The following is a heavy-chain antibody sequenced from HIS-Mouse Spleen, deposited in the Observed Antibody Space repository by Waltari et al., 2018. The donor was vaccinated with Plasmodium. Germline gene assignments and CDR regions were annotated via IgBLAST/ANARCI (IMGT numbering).Heavy chain of an antibody. CDR2: INHSGST. J-gene: IGHJ4*02. Sequence: QVQLQQWGAGLLKPSETLALTCPVHDGSFSGYYWSWFRQPQGKGLEWIGEINHSGSTNYNPSLKSRVTISVDTSKNQFSLKLSSVTAADTAVYYCASSGSGSYYYWGQGTRVTVSS. CDR1: DGSFSGYY. CDR3: ASSGSGSYYY. V-gene: IGHV4-34*01. D-gene: IGHD3-10*01.